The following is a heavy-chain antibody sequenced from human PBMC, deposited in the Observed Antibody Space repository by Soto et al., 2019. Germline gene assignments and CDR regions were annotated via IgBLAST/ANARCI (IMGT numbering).Heavy chain of an antibody. D-gene: IGHD2-15*01. Sequence: PSETLSVTCTVSGASLSSISYYWGWIRQPPGKGLEGVGSIFFTGNIYYNPSLKSRVTISVDTSRNQFSLMVNSVTAADTAVYYCASRHCSGGSCYSPGFDSWGQGALVTVSS. CDR1: GASLSSISYY. CDR3: ASRHCSGGSCYSPGFDS. CDR2: IFFTGNI. V-gene: IGHV4-39*01. J-gene: IGHJ4*02.